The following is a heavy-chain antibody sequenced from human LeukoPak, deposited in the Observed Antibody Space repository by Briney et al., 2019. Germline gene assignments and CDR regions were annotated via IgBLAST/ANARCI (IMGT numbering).Heavy chain of an antibody. D-gene: IGHD3-22*01. V-gene: IGHV1-46*01. CDR2: INPSGGST. CDR1: GYTFTSYY. Sequence: APVKVSCKASGYTFTSYYMHWVRQAPGQGLEWMGIINPSGGSTSYAQKFQGRVTMTRDTSTSTVYMELSSLRSEDTAVYYCARVPGYYDSSGVFDYWGQGTLVTVSS. J-gene: IGHJ4*02. CDR3: ARVPGYYDSSGVFDY.